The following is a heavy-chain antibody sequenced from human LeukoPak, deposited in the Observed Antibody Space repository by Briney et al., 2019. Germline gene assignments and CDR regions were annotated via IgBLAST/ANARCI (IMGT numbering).Heavy chain of an antibody. CDR1: GYTFTGYY. V-gene: IGHV1-2*02. CDR2: INPNSGGT. J-gene: IGHJ6*03. CDR3: ARARGYSYGYVPYYYYMDV. D-gene: IGHD5-18*01. Sequence: ASVKVSCKASGYTFTGYYMHWVRQAPGQGLEWMGWINPNSGGTNYAQKFQGRVTMTRDTSISTAYMELSRLRSDDTAAYYCARARGYSYGYVPYYYYMDVWGKGTTVTISS.